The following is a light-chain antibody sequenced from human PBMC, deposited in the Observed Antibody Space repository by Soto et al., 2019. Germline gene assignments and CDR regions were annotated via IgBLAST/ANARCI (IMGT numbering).Light chain of an antibody. J-gene: IGLJ1*01. Sequence: QSVLTQPPSVSGAPGQRVTISCTGSSSNIGAGYEVHWYQQPPGTAPKLLIYDNTNRPSGVPDRFSGSKSGTSASLAITGLQAEDEADYYCCSHAGGDTYVFGTGTKVTVL. V-gene: IGLV1-40*01. CDR1: SSNIGAGYE. CDR2: DNT. CDR3: CSHAGGDTYV.